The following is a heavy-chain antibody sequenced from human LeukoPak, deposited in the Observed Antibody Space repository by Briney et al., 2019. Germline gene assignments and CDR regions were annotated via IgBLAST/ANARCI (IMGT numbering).Heavy chain of an antibody. CDR1: GGSFSSYY. V-gene: IGHV4-34*01. CDR3: ARVSDIVVVPAAIPNPLSNWFDP. D-gene: IGHD2-2*01. Sequence: SETLSLTCAVYGGSFSSYYWSWIRQPPGKGLEWIGEINHSGSTNYNPSLKSRVTISVDTSKNQFSLKLSSVTAADTAVYYCARVSDIVVVPAAIPNPLSNWFDPWGQGTLVTVSS. CDR2: INHSGST. J-gene: IGHJ5*02.